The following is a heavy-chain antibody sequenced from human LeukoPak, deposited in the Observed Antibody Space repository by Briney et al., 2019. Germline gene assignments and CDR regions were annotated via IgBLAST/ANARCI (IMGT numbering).Heavy chain of an antibody. CDR3: ARKITMVRGPLIKGYFDL. V-gene: IGHV3-23*01. Sequence: GGSLRLSCSRSGLTFMNYVMAWVRQAPGKGLEWVSSIRLGGGLTHSADPVKGRFIISRDMNTLFLQMNNLSPEDTAMYYCARKITMVRGPLIKGYFDLWGRGTVVSVSS. CDR1: GLTFMNYV. J-gene: IGHJ2*01. D-gene: IGHD3-10*01. CDR2: IRLGGGLT.